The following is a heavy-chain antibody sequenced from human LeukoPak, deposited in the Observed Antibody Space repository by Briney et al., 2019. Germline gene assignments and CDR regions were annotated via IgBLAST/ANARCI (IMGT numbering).Heavy chain of an antibody. V-gene: IGHV5-51*01. D-gene: IGHD3-3*01. CDR2: IYPGDSDT. CDR3: ARSAYDFWSAFDY. Sequence: KPGESLKISCKGSGYSFSNYWIGWVRQMPGKGLEWMGIIYPGDSDTRYSPSFQGQVTISADKSISTAYLQWSSLKASDTAMYYCARSAYDFWSAFDYWGQGTLVTVSS. J-gene: IGHJ4*02. CDR1: GYSFSNYW.